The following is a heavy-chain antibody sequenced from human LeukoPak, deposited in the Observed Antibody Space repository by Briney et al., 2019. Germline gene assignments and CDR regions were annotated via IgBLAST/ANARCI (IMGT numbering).Heavy chain of an antibody. CDR2: ISSSGTTI. D-gene: IGHD6-19*01. CDR1: GFTFSSSE. CDR3: ARDDHSGGRRLDP. J-gene: IGHJ5*02. V-gene: IGHV3-48*03. Sequence: GGSLRLSCAASGFTFSSSEMNWVRQAPGKGPEWVSYISSSGTTIYYADSVKGRFTTSRDNAKNSLYLQMNSLRAEDTAVYYYARDDHSGGRRLDPWGQGTLVTVSS.